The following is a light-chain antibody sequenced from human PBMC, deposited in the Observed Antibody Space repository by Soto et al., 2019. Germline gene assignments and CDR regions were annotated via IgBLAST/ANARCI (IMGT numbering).Light chain of an antibody. Sequence: QSALTQPPSVSGAPGQRVTISCTGSSSNIGAGKYVHWYQQLPGRAPKLLIYGDTNRPSGVPDRFSASKSGTSASLAITGLQAEDEADYHCQSYDRGLSASVFGGGTKLTDL. CDR1: SSNIGAGKY. CDR3: QSYDRGLSASV. V-gene: IGLV1-40*01. J-gene: IGLJ3*02. CDR2: GDT.